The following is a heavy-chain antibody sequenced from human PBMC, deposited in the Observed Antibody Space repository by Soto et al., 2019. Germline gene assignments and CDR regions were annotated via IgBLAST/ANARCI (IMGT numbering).Heavy chain of an antibody. D-gene: IGHD4-17*01. V-gene: IGHV3-23*01. CDR3: ATATKTSVTTAFDP. Sequence: EVQVLESGGGLVQPGGSLRLSCAVSGFTFSTSAMSWVRQPPGKGLEWVSLISGRGDITYYADSVKGRFTISRDNSKDTLFLQMNSLRAEDTAIYYCATATKTSVTTAFDPWCQGTQVTVSS. J-gene: IGHJ5*02. CDR2: ISGRGDIT. CDR1: GFTFSTSA.